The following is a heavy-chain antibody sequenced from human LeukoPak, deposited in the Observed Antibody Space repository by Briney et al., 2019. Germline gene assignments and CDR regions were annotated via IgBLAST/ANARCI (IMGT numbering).Heavy chain of an antibody. CDR3: ARGSFIYYEGYRYYFDY. D-gene: IGHD3-22*01. Sequence: GGSLRLSCVASGFTFSDHYMDWVRQTPGRGLEWVGRIRNRPNSYTTEYAASVKGRFTVSRDDSKTSLYLQMNSLRAEDTAVYYCARGSFIYYEGYRYYFDYWGQGTLVTVSS. CDR1: GFTFSDHY. V-gene: IGHV3-72*01. J-gene: IGHJ4*02. CDR2: IRNRPNSYTT.